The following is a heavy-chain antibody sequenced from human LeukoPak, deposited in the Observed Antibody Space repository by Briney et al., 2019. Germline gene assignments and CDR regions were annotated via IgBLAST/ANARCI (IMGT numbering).Heavy chain of an antibody. CDR2: IYISGST. D-gene: IGHD3-10*01. CDR3: ARDSDPTHGRGVPYYYYYMDV. CDR1: GDSISSGSYY. J-gene: IGHJ6*03. V-gene: IGHV4-61*02. Sequence: PSQTLSLTCTVSGDSISSGSYYWNWIRQPAGKGLEWIGRIYISGSTDYNPSLKGRVPISIDRPKNQFSLKLSSVTAADTAVYYCARDSDPTHGRGVPYYYYYMDVWGKGTTVTVSS.